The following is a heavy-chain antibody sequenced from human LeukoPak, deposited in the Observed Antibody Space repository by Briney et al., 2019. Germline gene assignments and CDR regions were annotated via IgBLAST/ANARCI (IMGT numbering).Heavy chain of an antibody. J-gene: IGHJ1*01. Sequence: GGSLRLSCAASGFTFGSYGMSWVRQAPGKGLEWVSFITPNADRTSYADSVEGRFTISRDNPRNTLYMQMNSLRDEDTALYYCAVMHGYYDGSGYWVQWGQGTLVTVSS. V-gene: IGHV3-23*01. CDR1: GFTFGSYG. CDR2: ITPNADRT. D-gene: IGHD3-22*01. CDR3: AVMHGYYDGSGYWVQ.